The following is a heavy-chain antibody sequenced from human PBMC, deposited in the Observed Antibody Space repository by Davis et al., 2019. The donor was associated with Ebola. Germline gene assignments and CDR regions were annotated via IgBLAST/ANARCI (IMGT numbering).Heavy chain of an antibody. CDR2: IFYDGNTE. D-gene: IGHD3-3*01. CDR3: ARAARNFWADS. Sequence: GESLKISCTASGITFSKNGMQWIRQAPGKGLEWVAIIFYDGNTEYYADSLRGRFTISRDNSNNTLYLQIDSLRAEDTAVYYCARAARNFWADSWGQGTLVTVSS. V-gene: IGHV3-33*01. J-gene: IGHJ4*02. CDR1: GITFSKNG.